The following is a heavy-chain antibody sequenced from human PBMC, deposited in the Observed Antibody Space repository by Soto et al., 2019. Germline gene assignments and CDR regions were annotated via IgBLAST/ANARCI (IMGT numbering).Heavy chain of an antibody. V-gene: IGHV1-18*01. CDR1: GYTFTTYG. Sequence: ASVKVSCKASGYTFTTYGITWVRQAPGQGLEWMGWISAYNGNTNYAQKLQGRVTMTTDTSTTTAYMELRSLRSEDTAVYYCASKYCSSTSCYYYYGMDVWGQGTTVTVSS. CDR3: ASKYCSSTSCYYYYGMDV. J-gene: IGHJ6*02. D-gene: IGHD2-2*01. CDR2: ISAYNGNT.